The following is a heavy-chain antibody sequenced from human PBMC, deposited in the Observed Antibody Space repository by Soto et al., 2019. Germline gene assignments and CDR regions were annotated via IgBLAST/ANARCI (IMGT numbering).Heavy chain of an antibody. Sequence: QVQLVQSGAEVRKPGASVKISCEASGYTFTLYIIHWVRQAPGQGLEWMGWINAGNGNTKYSQKFQGRVTLTKDPAATTAYMELSRLTSEDTAVYFCARGAPLYCTDSVCSFGWFAPSGQGTLVTGTS. J-gene: IGHJ5*02. CDR2: INAGNGNT. CDR1: GYTFTLYI. CDR3: ARGAPLYCTDSVCSFGWFAP. V-gene: IGHV1-3*01. D-gene: IGHD2-8*01.